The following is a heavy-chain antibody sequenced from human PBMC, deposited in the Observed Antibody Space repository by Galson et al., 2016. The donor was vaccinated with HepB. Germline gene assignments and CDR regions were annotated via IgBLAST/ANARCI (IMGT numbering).Heavy chain of an antibody. CDR3: TRHRTNNYGAGSPFDP. V-gene: IGHV4-39*01. D-gene: IGHD3-10*01. CDR2: MHYSGNT. J-gene: IGHJ5*02. Sequence: SETLSLTCIVSGDSISGNTYYWAWIRQPPGKGLEWIGSMHYSGNTQYNPSLKSRVTISVDTSKNQFSLKLSSVSAADTAVYSCTRHRTNNYGAGSPFDPWGQGTLVTVSS. CDR1: GDSISGNTYY.